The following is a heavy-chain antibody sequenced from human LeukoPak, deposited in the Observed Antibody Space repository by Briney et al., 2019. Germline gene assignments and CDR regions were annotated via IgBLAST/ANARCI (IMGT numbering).Heavy chain of an antibody. Sequence: GASVKVSCKASGYIFSTYGISWVRQAPGQGLEWMGWISPYNDNTKYAQKLQGRVTMTTDTSTSTAYMELRSLRSDDTAMYYCARDPPHYDVLTGPDYWGHGTLVTVSS. J-gene: IGHJ4*01. CDR1: GYIFSTYG. CDR3: ARDPPHYDVLTGPDY. D-gene: IGHD3-9*01. CDR2: ISPYNDNT. V-gene: IGHV1-18*01.